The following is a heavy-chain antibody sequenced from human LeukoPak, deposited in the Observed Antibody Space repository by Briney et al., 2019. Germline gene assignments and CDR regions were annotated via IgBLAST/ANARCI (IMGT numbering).Heavy chain of an antibody. CDR2: ISSSGSTI. Sequence: PGGSLRLSCAASGFTFSSYEMNWVRQAPGKGLEWVSYISSSGSTIYYADSVKGRFTISRDNAKNSLYLQMNSLRAEDTAVYYCAAGFDIVVVPAASYYGMDVWGKGTTVTVSS. CDR3: AAGFDIVVVPAASYYGMDV. V-gene: IGHV3-48*03. D-gene: IGHD2-2*01. J-gene: IGHJ6*04. CDR1: GFTFSSYE.